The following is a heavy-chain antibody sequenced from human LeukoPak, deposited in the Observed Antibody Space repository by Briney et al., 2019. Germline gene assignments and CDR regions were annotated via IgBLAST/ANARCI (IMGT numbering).Heavy chain of an antibody. Sequence: SETLSLTCTVSGDSISSYYWSWIRQPPGKGLEWIGYIYTSGGTNYIPSLKGRVTISIDTSKNQFPLKLSSVTAADTAVYYCARQRRPVRGSNWFDPWGQGTLVTVSS. CDR2: IYTSGGT. D-gene: IGHD3-10*01. CDR3: ARQRRPVRGSNWFDP. J-gene: IGHJ5*02. V-gene: IGHV4-4*09. CDR1: GDSISSYY.